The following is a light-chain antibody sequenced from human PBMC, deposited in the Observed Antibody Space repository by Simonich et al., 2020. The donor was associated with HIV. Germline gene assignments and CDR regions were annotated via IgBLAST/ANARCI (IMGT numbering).Light chain of an antibody. J-gene: IGKJ4*01. CDR1: QGVISN. CDR3: QQYNNWPT. CDR2: GAS. Sequence: ELVMPQSPATLSVSPGERATLSRRSSQGVISNLAWYQQKLGQAPRLLIYGASTRATGIPARFSGRGAGTEFTLTISSMQSEDFAVYYGQQYNNWPTFGGGTKVEMK. V-gene: IGKV3-15*01.